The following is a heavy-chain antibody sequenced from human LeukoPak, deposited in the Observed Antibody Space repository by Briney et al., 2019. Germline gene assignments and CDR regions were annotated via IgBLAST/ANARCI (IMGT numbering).Heavy chain of an antibody. J-gene: IGHJ2*01. CDR3: VREPSYTGTWWYPDL. CDR1: GFVFSSYD. Sequence: GGSLRLSCVASGFVFSSYDMHWVRQATGKGLEWISAIDPAGNTWYSDSVKGRFTISRENARSSLFLQMNSLRAADTAVYYCVREPSYTGTWWYPDLWGRGTLVTVSS. D-gene: IGHD1-14*01. CDR2: IDPAGNT. V-gene: IGHV3-13*01.